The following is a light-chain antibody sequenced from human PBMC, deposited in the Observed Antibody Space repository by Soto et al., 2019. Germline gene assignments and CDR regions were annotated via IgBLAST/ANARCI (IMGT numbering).Light chain of an antibody. CDR3: QQYNNGTPDRT. CDR2: GAS. J-gene: IGKJ1*01. Sequence: EIVMTQSPATLSVSPGERATLSCRASQSVGSNLAWYQQKPGQAPRLLIYGASTRATGIPARFSGSGSGTDFTLTISSLQSEDFEIYVCQQYNNGTPDRTFGQGTKVEIK. V-gene: IGKV3-15*01. CDR1: QSVGSN.